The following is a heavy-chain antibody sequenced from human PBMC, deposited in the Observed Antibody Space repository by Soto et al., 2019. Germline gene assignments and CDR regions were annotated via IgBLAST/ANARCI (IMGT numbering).Heavy chain of an antibody. CDR3: AKVGSGWSLWYYFDY. CDR1: GFTFDDYA. J-gene: IGHJ4*02. Sequence: EVQLVESGGGLVQPGRSLRLSCAASGFTFDDYAMHWVRQAPGKGLEWVSGISWNSGSIGYADSVKGRFTISRDNAKNSLYLQMNSLRAEDTALYYCAKVGSGWSLWYYFDYWGQGTLVTVSS. D-gene: IGHD6-19*01. CDR2: ISWNSGSI. V-gene: IGHV3-9*01.